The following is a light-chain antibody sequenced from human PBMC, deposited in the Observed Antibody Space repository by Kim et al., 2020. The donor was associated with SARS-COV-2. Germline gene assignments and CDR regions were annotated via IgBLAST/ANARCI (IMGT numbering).Light chain of an antibody. CDR3: SSYTGSSTLV. J-gene: IGLJ2*01. CDR1: SSAVVGYDY. V-gene: IGLV2-14*04. CDR2: DVS. Sequence: GQSITISFTGTSSAVVGYDYVSWYQQHPGKAPRLMIYDVSRRPSGVSNRFSGSKSGNTASLTISGLQAEDEADYYCSSYTGSSTLVFGGGTKVTVL.